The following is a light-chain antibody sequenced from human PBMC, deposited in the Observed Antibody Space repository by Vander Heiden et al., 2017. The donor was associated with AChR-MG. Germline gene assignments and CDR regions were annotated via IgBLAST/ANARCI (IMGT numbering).Light chain of an antibody. V-gene: IGLV1-44*01. CDR3: AAWDNSLKDINWV. Sequence: QSLLTQPPSVSGTPGQRVTISCSGNNSNIGSNSVNWFQQLPGTAPKLLIFSNTFRPSGVPDRFSASKSGTSASLDISGLQSEDEADYYCAAWDNSLKDINWVFGGGTKLT. CDR2: SNT. CDR1: NSNIGSNS. J-gene: IGLJ3*02.